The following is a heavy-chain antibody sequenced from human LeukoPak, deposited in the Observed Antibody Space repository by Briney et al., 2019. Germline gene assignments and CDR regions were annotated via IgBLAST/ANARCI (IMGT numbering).Heavy chain of an antibody. CDR3: ARLARFYGRASQH. J-gene: IGHJ1*01. Sequence: SETLSLTCTVSGGSISSYYWGWIRQPPGKGLEWIGSIYYSGSTYYNPSLKSRVTISVDTSKNQFSLKLSSVTAADTAVYYCARLARFYGRASQHWGQGTLVTVSS. V-gene: IGHV4-39*01. CDR2: IYYSGST. CDR1: GGSISSYY. D-gene: IGHD1-26*01.